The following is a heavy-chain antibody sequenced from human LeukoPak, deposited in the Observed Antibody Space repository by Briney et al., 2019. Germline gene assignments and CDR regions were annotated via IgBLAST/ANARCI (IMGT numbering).Heavy chain of an antibody. CDR3: ASHQEDIVVVPAALDY. D-gene: IGHD2-2*01. J-gene: IGHJ4*02. V-gene: IGHV3-21*01. CDR1: GFTFSSYS. Sequence: GGSLRLSCAASGFTFSSYSMNWVRQAPGKGLEWVSSISSSSSYIYYADSVKGRFTISRDNAKNSLYLQMNSLRAEDTAVYYCASHQEDIVVVPAALDYWGQGTLVTVSS. CDR2: ISSSSSYI.